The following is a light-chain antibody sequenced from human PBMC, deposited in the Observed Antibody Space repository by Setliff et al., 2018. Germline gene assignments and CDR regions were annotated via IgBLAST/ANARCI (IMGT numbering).Light chain of an antibody. CDR2: SNN. J-gene: IGLJ1*01. Sequence: QSALTQPPSTSGTPGQRVTISCPGSSSNIGGNTVNWYQQLPGTAPRLLIFSNNDRPSGVSNRFTGSKSGTSASLTISGLQSEDEGDYYCAAWDDSLTGSYVFGTGTKVTVL. V-gene: IGLV1-44*01. CDR3: AAWDDSLTGSYV. CDR1: SSNIGGNT.